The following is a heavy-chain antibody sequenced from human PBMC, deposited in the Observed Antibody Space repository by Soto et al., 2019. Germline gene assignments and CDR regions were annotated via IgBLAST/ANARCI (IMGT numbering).Heavy chain of an antibody. Sequence: QVQLQQWGAGLLKPSETLSLTCAVYGGSFSGYIWTWIRQSPGKGLQWIGQIKHSGSSYYNPSLKSRATISLHSSSDQFSLELCSVTAADAAFYPCARCFFSESSYSGGWYYFINWSQGTLVTVSS. CDR3: ARCFFSESSYSGGWYYFIN. J-gene: IGHJ4*02. D-gene: IGHD1-26*01. CDR2: IKHSGSS. V-gene: IGHV4-34*01. CDR1: GGSFSGYI.